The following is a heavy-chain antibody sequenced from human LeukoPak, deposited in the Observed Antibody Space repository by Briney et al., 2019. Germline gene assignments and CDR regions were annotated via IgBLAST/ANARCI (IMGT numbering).Heavy chain of an antibody. CDR2: ISAYNGNT. Sequence: ASVKVSCKASGYTFTSYGISWVRQAPGQGLEWMGWISAYNGNTNYAQKLQGRVTMTTDTSTSTAYMELRSLRSDDTAVYYCARVSGCTNGVCYDLDYYYYYMDVWGKGTTVTVSS. CDR1: GYTFTSYG. D-gene: IGHD2-8*01. CDR3: ARVSGCTNGVCYDLDYYYYYMDV. V-gene: IGHV1-18*01. J-gene: IGHJ6*03.